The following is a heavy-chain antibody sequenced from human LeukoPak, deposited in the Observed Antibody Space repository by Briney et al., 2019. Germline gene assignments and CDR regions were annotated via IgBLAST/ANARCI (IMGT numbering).Heavy chain of an antibody. CDR1: GYTFTSYD. CDR3: ASLELGYCSGGSCSTKGFDY. CDR2: MNPNSGNT. V-gene: IGHV1-8*01. J-gene: IGHJ4*02. Sequence: ASVKVSCTASGYTFTSYDINWVRQATGQGLEWMGWMNPNSGNTGYAQKFQGRVTMTRDTSISTAYMELSRLRSDDTAVYYCASLELGYCSGGSCSTKGFDYWGQGTLVTVSS. D-gene: IGHD2-15*01.